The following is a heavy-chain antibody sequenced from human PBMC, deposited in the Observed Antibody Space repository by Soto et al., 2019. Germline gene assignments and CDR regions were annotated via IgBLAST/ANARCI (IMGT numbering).Heavy chain of an antibody. V-gene: IGHV4-59*08. CDR1: GGSISTYY. J-gene: IGHJ4*02. Sequence: SETLSLTCTVSGGSISTYYWSWIRQPPGKGLEWIGYIYSSGNTNSNPSLKSRVTILVDTSKNQFSLKLSSVTAADTAVYYCARNIKGSGSFYLNVVDFWGRGTLVTVSS. CDR2: IYSSGNT. CDR3: ARNIKGSGSFYLNVVDF. D-gene: IGHD3-10*01.